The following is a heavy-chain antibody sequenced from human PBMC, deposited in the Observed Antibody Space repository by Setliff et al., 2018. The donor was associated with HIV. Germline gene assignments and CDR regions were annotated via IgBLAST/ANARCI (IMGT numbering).Heavy chain of an antibody. CDR3: ARGDRWFGEHYFDY. D-gene: IGHD3-10*01. CDR1: RTTFSGYG. CDR2: INHSGST. V-gene: IGHV4-34*01. J-gene: IGHJ4*02. Sequence: PGGSLRLSCRGFRTTFSGYGLNWVRQAPGEGLEWIGEINHSGSTNYNPSLKSRVTISVDTSKNQFSLKLSSATAADTAVYYCARGDRWFGEHYFDYWGQGTLVTVSS.